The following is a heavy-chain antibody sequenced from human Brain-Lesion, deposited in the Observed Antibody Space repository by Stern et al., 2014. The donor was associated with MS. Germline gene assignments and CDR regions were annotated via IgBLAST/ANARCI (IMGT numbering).Heavy chain of an antibody. Sequence: VQLVESGPGLVKPSQTLSLTCTVSGGSISSGNYYWSWLRPHPGQGLEWIGSIYHSGSTYYNPPLKSRVTTSVATSKNQFSLKLSSVTAADTAVYYCARGSREVLLPRFYFDYWGQGTLVTVSS. CDR3: ARGSREVLLPRFYFDY. V-gene: IGHV4-31*03. CDR1: GGSISSGNYY. D-gene: IGHD3-3*01. CDR2: IYHSGST. J-gene: IGHJ4*02.